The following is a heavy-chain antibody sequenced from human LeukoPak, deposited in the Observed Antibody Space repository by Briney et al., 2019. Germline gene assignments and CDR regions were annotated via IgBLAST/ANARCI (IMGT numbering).Heavy chain of an antibody. CDR3: ARDPIAGYGGNWFDP. D-gene: IGHD4-23*01. J-gene: IGHJ5*02. V-gene: IGHV3-23*01. Sequence: GGSLRLSCAASGFTFRSFAVSWVRQAPGKGLEWVSAISGSGGSTYYADSVKGRFTISRDNSKNTLYLQMNSLRAEDTAVYYCARDPIAGYGGNWFDPWGQGTLVTVSS. CDR1: GFTFRSFA. CDR2: ISGSGGST.